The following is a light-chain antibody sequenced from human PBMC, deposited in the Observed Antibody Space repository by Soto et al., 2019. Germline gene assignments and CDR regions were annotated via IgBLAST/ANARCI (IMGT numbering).Light chain of an antibody. J-gene: IGLJ2*01. CDR2: GNM. CDR3: QSYDTRLSGSV. Sequence: QSVLTQPPSVSGAPGQRVTISCTGSSSNIGAGYDVHWYQQLPGTAPKLAIYGNMNRPSGVPDRFSGSKSGTSASLAITGLQAEDEADYYCQSYDTRLSGSVFGGGTKLTVL. V-gene: IGLV1-40*01. CDR1: SSNIGAGYD.